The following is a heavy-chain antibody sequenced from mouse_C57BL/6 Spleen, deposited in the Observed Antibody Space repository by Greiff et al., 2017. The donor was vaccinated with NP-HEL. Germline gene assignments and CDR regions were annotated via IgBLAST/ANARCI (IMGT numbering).Heavy chain of an antibody. D-gene: IGHD2-4*01. J-gene: IGHJ1*03. CDR2: IWSGGST. CDR3: ARSTMIPHWYFDV. V-gene: IGHV2-2*01. CDR1: GFSLTSYG. Sequence: VKLQQSGPGLVQPSQSLSITCTVSGFSLTSYGVHWVRQSPGKGLEWLGVIWSGGSTDYNAAFISRLSISKDNSKSQVFFKMNSLQADDTAIYYCARSTMIPHWYFDVWGTGTTVTVSS.